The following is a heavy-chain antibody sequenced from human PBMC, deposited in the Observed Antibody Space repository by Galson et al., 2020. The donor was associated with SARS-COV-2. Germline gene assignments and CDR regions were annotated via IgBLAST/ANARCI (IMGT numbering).Heavy chain of an antibody. D-gene: IGHD3-3*01. V-gene: IGHV4-4*07. CDR3: ARSTVITLFGVVRSHFDF. CDR1: GGSISHYY. CDR2: IYTSGSA. Sequence: PSETLSLTCTVSGGSISHYYWSWIRQPAGKGLEWIGRIYTSGSANYNPSLKSRVTMSVDTSKNQFSLKLSSVTAADTAIYYCARSTVITLFGVVRSHFDFWGQGTLVTVSS. J-gene: IGHJ4*02.